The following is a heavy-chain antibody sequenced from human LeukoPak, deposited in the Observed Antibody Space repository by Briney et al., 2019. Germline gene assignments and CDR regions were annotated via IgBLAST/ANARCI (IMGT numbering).Heavy chain of an antibody. CDR2: ISWNSGSI. CDR3: AKASGRGTAMVTSVLDY. V-gene: IGHV3-9*01. Sequence: GGSLRLSCAASGFTFDDYAMHWVRQAPGKGLEWVSGISWNSGSIGYADSVKGRFTISRDNAKNSLYLQMNSLRAEDTALYYCAKASGRGTAMVTSVLDYWGQGTLVTVSS. CDR1: GFTFDDYA. J-gene: IGHJ4*02. D-gene: IGHD5-18*01.